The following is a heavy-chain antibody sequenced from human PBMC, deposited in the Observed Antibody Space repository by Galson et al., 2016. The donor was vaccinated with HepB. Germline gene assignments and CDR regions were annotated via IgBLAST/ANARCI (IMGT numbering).Heavy chain of an antibody. CDR2: IVPDFGRP. CDR3: ATDASVASGWYVW. V-gene: IGHV1-69*13. J-gene: IGHJ1*01. Sequence: SVKVSCKASGGTFRNHAFSWVRQAPGHGLEWMGGIVPDFGRPNYAQKFQGRVTVTADESTRTVYMELSSLRSDDTAVYYWATDASVASGWYVWWGQGTVVTVSS. CDR1: GGTFRNHA. D-gene: IGHD6-19*01.